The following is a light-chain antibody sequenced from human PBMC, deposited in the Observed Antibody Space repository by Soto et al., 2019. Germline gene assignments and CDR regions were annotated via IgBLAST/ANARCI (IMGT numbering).Light chain of an antibody. V-gene: IGKV1-39*01. CDR3: QQRSNWGLT. CDR2: AAS. Sequence: DIQMTQSPSSLSASVGDRVTITCRASQSISSYLNWYQQKPGKAPKLLIYAASSLQSGVPSRFSGSGSGTDFTLTISSLEPEDFAVYYCQQRSNWGLTFGGGTKVEIK. J-gene: IGKJ4*01. CDR1: QSISSY.